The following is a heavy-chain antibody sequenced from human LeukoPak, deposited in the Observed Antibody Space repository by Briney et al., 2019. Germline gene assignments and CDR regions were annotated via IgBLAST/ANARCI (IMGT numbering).Heavy chain of an antibody. D-gene: IGHD2-2*01. J-gene: IGHJ5*02. CDR2: IYYSGST. Sequence: SETLSLTCTVSGGSICSSSYYWGWIRQPPGKGLEWIGSIYYSGSTYYNPSLKSRVTISVDTSKNQFSLKLSSVTAADTAVYYCARDPSRYSCSSTSCLNWFDPWGQGTLVTVSS. CDR3: ARDPSRYSCSSTSCLNWFDP. CDR1: GGSICSSSYY. V-gene: IGHV4-39*07.